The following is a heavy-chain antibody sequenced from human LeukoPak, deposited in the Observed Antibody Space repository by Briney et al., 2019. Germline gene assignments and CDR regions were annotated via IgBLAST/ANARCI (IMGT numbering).Heavy chain of an antibody. Sequence: SETLSLTCTVSGGSISSSSYYWGWIRQPPGKGLEWIGSIYYSGSTYYNPSLKSRVTISVDTSKNQFSPKLSSVTAADTAVYYCASTPRYSYARPYWYFDLWGRGTLVTVSS. D-gene: IGHD5-18*01. CDR2: IYYSGST. J-gene: IGHJ2*01. V-gene: IGHV4-39*07. CDR3: ASTPRYSYARPYWYFDL. CDR1: GGSISSSSYY.